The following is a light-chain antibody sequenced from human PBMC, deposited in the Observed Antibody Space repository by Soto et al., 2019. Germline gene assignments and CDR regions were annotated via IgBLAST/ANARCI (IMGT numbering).Light chain of an antibody. Sequence: EIVLTQSPATLSLSPGERATLSCRASQSVSSYLAWYQQRPGQAPRLLIYDAFNRAPGIPARFSGSGSGTDLPLTIRILEPQDFAVYYCQQRSNWPPTFGQGTKVEI. CDR1: QSVSSY. CDR3: QQRSNWPPT. V-gene: IGKV3-11*01. CDR2: DAF. J-gene: IGKJ1*01.